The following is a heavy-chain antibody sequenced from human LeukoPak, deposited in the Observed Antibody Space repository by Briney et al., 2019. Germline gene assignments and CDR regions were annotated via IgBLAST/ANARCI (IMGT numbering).Heavy chain of an antibody. CDR3: ARVGYSYGYSSPNFDY. J-gene: IGHJ4*02. CDR1: GGTFSSYA. D-gene: IGHD5-18*01. V-gene: IGHV1-69*01. Sequence: SVKVSCKASGGTFSSYAISWVRQAPGQGLEWMGGIIPIFGTANYAQRFQGRVTITADESTSTAYMELSSLRSEDTAVYYCARVGYSYGYSSPNFDYWGQGTLVTVSS. CDR2: IIPIFGTA.